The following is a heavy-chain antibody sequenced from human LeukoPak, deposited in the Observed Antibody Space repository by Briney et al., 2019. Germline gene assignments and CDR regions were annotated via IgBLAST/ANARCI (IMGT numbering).Heavy chain of an antibody. CDR1: GGTFSSYA. J-gene: IGHJ4*02. Sequence: GASVKVSCKASGGTFSSYAISWVRQAPGQGLEWMGRIIPILGIANYAQKFQGRVTITADKSRSTAYMELSSLRSEDTAVYYCARDTQYSSSWDGFDYWGQGTTVTVSS. V-gene: IGHV1-69*04. D-gene: IGHD6-13*01. CDR2: IIPILGIA. CDR3: ARDTQYSSSWDGFDY.